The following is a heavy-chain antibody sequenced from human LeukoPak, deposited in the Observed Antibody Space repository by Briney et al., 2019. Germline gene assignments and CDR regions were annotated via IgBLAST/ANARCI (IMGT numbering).Heavy chain of an antibody. D-gene: IGHD6-6*01. V-gene: IGHV4-30-2*01. J-gene: IGHJ5*02. CDR3: ARDWPKSYSSYPRGHWFDP. Sequence: SETLSHTCAVSGGSISSGGYSWSWIRQLPGKGLEWIGYIYHSGSTYYNPSLKSRVTISVDRSKNQFSLKLSSVTAADTAVYYCARDWPKSYSSYPRGHWFDPWGQGTLVTVSS. CDR2: IYHSGST. CDR1: GGSISSGGYS.